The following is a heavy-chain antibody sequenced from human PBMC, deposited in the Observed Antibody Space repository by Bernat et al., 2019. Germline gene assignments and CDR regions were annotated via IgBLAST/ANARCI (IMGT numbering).Heavy chain of an antibody. Sequence: QVQLVESGGGVVQPGRSLRLSCAASGFTFSSYGMHWVRQAPGKGLEWVAVISYDGSNKYYADSVKGRFTISRDNSKNTLYLQMNSLRAEDTAVYYCAKHYDFWSGYLDYWGQGTLVTVSS. CDR1: GFTFSSYG. CDR2: ISYDGSNK. D-gene: IGHD3-3*01. CDR3: AKHYDFWSGYLDY. V-gene: IGHV3-30*18. J-gene: IGHJ4*02.